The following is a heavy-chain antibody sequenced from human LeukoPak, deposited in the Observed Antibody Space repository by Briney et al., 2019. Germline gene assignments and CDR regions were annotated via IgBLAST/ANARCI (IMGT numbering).Heavy chain of an antibody. V-gene: IGHV1-18*01. Sequence: ASVKVSCKASGYTFTSYGISWVQQAPGQGLEWMGWISAYNGNTNYAQKLQGRVTMTTDTSTSTAYMELRSLRSDDTAVYYCARDPSSSGSSWYGVTRNYYYYMDVWGKGTTVTVSS. CDR1: GYTFTSYG. J-gene: IGHJ6*03. CDR2: ISAYNGNT. D-gene: IGHD6-13*01. CDR3: ARDPSSSGSSWYGVTRNYYYYMDV.